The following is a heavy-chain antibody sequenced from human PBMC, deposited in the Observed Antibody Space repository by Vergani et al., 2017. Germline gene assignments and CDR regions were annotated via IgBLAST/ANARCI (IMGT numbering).Heavy chain of an antibody. D-gene: IGHD2-15*01. CDR2: IIPIFGTA. Sequence: QVQLVQSGAEVKKPGSSVKVSCKASGGTFSSYAISWVRQAPGQGLECMGGIIPIFGTANYAQKFQGRVTITADEFTSTAYMELTSLRSEDTAVYYCARDCSGGSCYSYGLDVWGQGTTITVSS. CDR3: ARDCSGGSCYSYGLDV. CDR1: GGTFSSYA. J-gene: IGHJ6*02. V-gene: IGHV1-69*12.